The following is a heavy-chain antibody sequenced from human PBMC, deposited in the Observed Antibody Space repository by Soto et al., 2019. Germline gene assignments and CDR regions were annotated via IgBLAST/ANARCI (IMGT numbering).Heavy chain of an antibody. Sequence: GASVKVSCKASGYTFTSYGISWVRQAPGQGLEWMGWISAYNGNTNYAQKLQGRVTMTTDTSTSTAYMELRSLRSDDTAVYYCARDENYDFWSGFINFDYWGQGTLVTAPQ. D-gene: IGHD3-3*01. V-gene: IGHV1-18*01. CDR1: GYTFTSYG. CDR3: ARDENYDFWSGFINFDY. CDR2: ISAYNGNT. J-gene: IGHJ4*02.